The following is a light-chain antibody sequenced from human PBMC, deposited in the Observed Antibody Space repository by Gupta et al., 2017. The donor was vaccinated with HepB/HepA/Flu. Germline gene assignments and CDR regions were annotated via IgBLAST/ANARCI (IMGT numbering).Light chain of an antibody. CDR1: QSISNW. J-gene: IGKJ2*02. V-gene: IGKV1-5*03. CDR2: KAS. CDR3: QQYNSYPCN. Sequence: DIQMTQSPSTLSAPVGDRVTITCRASQSISNWLAWYQQKPGKAPNLLIYKASSLESGVPSRFSGSGSGTEFTLTISSLQPDDFATYYCQQYNSYPCNFGQGTKLEIK.